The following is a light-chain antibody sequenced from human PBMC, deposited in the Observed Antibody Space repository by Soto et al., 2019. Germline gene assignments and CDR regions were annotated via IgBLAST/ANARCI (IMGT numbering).Light chain of an antibody. CDR2: DDN. Sequence: SYELTQPPSVSVAPGQSARITCGGNNIGSQSVHWYQQKPGQAPVLVVYDDNDRPSGIPERFSGSKSGNTASLTISILQAEDEADYYCCSYAGSSTYVFGTGTKLTVL. CDR1: NIGSQS. CDR3: CSYAGSSTYV. V-gene: IGLV3-21*02. J-gene: IGLJ1*01.